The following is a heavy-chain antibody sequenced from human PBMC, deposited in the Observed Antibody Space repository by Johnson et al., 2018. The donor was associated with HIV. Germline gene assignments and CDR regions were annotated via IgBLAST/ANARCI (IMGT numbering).Heavy chain of an antibody. CDR2: ISYYGSNK. V-gene: IGHV3-30-3*01. CDR1: GFTFSSYA. J-gene: IGHJ3*02. Sequence: QVQLVESGGGLIQPGGSLRLSCAASGFTFSSYAMHWVRQAPGKGLEWVAVISYYGSNKYYADSVKGRFTISRDTSKNPRYLQMNSLSAEDPAVYSCARSHVTGNPRGAFDIWGQGTMVTVSS. D-gene: IGHD7-27*01. CDR3: ARSHVTGNPRGAFDI.